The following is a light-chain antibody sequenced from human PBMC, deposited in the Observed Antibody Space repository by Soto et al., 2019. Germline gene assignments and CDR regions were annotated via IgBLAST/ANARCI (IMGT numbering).Light chain of an antibody. V-gene: IGKV3-20*01. CDR2: GAS. J-gene: IGKJ1*01. CDR3: QQYHNTPVT. Sequence: EIVLTQSPDTLSLSPGERVTLSCRASQSITSSNFAWYQQKPGQPPRLLIDGASSRATGIPDRFSGSGSGTDFTLTITGLDLEDFAVYYCQQYHNTPVTFGQGTKVEVK. CDR1: QSITSSN.